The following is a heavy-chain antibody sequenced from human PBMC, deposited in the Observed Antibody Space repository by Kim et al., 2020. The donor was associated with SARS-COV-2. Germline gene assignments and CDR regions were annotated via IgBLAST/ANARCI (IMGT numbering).Heavy chain of an antibody. D-gene: IGHD3-10*01. CDR3: ARGGAYGSGSYLPQYYYYGMDV. CDR1: GGTFSSYA. CDR2: IIPIFGTA. J-gene: IGHJ6*02. V-gene: IGHV1-69*13. Sequence: SVKVSCKASGGTFSSYAISWVRQAPGQGLEWMGGIIPIFGTANYAQKFQGRVTITADESTSTAYMELSSLRSEDTAVYYCARGGAYGSGSYLPQYYYYGMDVWGQGTTVTVSS.